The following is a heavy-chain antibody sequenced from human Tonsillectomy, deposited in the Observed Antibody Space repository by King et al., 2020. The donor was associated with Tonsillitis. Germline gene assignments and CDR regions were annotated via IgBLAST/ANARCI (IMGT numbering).Heavy chain of an antibody. CDR2: ISSRRST. J-gene: IGHJ3*02. CDR3: ARDLGFGELLGSAFDI. V-gene: IGHV4-31*03. CDR1: GGSIRRGGSY. D-gene: IGHD3-10*01. Sequence: VPLPASGPGLVPPSPPLSLPCPVSGGSIRRGGSYWRWLRPPPGPGLAWIGSISSRRSTSSHPSLQRRVTLSVDPSPHQFSLTMRSLTAAATAVYYCARDLGFGELLGSAFDIWGQGTMVTVSS.